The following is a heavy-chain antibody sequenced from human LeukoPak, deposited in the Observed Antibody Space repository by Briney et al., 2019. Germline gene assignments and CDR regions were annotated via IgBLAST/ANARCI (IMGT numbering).Heavy chain of an antibody. J-gene: IGHJ4*02. D-gene: IGHD2-21*02. Sequence: QAGGSLRLSCAASGFSVSNYYMSWVRQPPGKGLEWVSVMYTGGGRYYGDSVKGRFTISRDNSKNTVFLQMNSLRVEGTALYYCTRGQSYCGADCYSDWGQGTLVTVSS. CDR1: GFSVSNYY. V-gene: IGHV3-66*01. CDR2: MYTGGGR. CDR3: TRGQSYCGADCYSD.